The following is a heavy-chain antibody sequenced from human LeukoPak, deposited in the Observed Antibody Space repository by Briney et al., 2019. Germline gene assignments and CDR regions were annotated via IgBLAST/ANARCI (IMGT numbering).Heavy chain of an antibody. Sequence: SGPTLVNPTQTLTLTCTSSGFSLSTSGVAVGWIRQPPGKALGWLAFIYWDDDKRISPSLKNRLTVTKDTSKNQVVLTLTNMDPADTATYYCAHRGVGAANWLDPWGQGTLVTVSS. CDR3: AHRGVGAANWLDP. V-gene: IGHV2-5*02. CDR1: GFSLSTSGVA. CDR2: IYWDDDK. J-gene: IGHJ5*02. D-gene: IGHD1-26*01.